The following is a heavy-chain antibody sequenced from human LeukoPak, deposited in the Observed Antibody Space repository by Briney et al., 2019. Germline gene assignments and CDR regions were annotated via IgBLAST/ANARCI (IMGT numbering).Heavy chain of an antibody. CDR2: IYYNGAA. CDR1: GGSISNSAYY. Sequence: SETLSLTCTVSGGSISNSAYYWGWVRQPPGRGLESIGNIYYNGAAYYKPSLKSRVTISIDRSKNQFSLKLTSVTAADTAVYYCARGGSTTVVSFDYWGQGTLVTVS. D-gene: IGHD4-23*01. CDR3: ARGGSTTVVSFDY. J-gene: IGHJ4*02. V-gene: IGHV4-39*07.